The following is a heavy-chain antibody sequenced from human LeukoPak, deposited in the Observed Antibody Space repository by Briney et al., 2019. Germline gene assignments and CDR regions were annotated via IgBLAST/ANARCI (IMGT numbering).Heavy chain of an antibody. J-gene: IGHJ4*02. V-gene: IGHV3-30-3*01. CDR3: ASPRRRGSSGWYYFDY. CDR1: GFTFSSYA. D-gene: IGHD6-19*01. CDR2: ISYDGSNK. Sequence: GGSLRLSCAASGFTFSSYAMHWVRQAPGEGLEWVAVISYDGSNKYYADSVKGRFTISRDNSKNTLYLQMNSLRAEDTAVYYCASPRRRGSSGWYYFDYWGQGTLVTVSS.